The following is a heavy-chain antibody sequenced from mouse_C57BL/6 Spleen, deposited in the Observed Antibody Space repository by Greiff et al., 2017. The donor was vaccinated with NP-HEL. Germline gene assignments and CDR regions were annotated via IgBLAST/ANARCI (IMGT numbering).Heavy chain of an antibody. V-gene: IGHV1-62-2*01. J-gene: IGHJ4*01. Sequence: VQLQQSGAELVKPGASVKLSCKASGYTFTEYTIHWVKQRSGQGLEWIGWFYPGSGSIKYNEKFKDKATLTEDKSSSTVYMELSRLTSEDSAIYFCARHEGWDYDDYYAMDYWGQGTSVTVSS. D-gene: IGHD2-4*01. CDR1: GYTFTEYT. CDR3: ARHEGWDYDDYYAMDY. CDR2: FYPGSGSI.